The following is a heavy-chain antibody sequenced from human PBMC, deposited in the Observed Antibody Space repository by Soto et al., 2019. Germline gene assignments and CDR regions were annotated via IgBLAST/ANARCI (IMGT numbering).Heavy chain of an antibody. V-gene: IGHV4-34*01. D-gene: IGHD6-19*01. CDR1: GGSFSGYY. Sequence: SETLSLTCAVYGGSFSGYYWSWIRQPPGKGLEWIGEINHSGSTNYNPSLKSRVTISVDTSKNQFSLKLSSVTAADTAVYYCASSSGIAVAGTVYWGQGTLVTVSS. CDR2: INHSGST. CDR3: ASSSGIAVAGTVY. J-gene: IGHJ4*02.